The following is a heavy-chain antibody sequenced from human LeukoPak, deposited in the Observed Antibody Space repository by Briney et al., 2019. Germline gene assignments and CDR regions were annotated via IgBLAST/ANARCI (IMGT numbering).Heavy chain of an antibody. CDR2: INPNSGGT. CDR1: GYTFTGYY. D-gene: IGHD3-16*02. J-gene: IGHJ5*02. V-gene: IGHV1-2*02. Sequence: WASVKVSCKASGYTFTGYYMHWVRQAPGQGLEWMGWINPNSGGTNYAQKFQGRVTMTRDTSISTAYMELSRLRSDDTAVYYCARDNSVGDIAWWLDPWGQGALVTVSS. CDR3: ARDNSVGDIAWWLDP.